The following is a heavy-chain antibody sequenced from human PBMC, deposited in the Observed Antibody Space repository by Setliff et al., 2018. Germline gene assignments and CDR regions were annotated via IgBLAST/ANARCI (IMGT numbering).Heavy chain of an antibody. D-gene: IGHD3-9*01. Sequence: GESLKISCQASGYTFSTLWIGWVRQMPGKGLEWMGIIYPGDSDTRYSPSFQGQVTISADKSISTAYLQWSSLKASDTAMYYCARQGRPKYDILTGFAYGDAFDIWGQGTMVTVSS. CDR2: IYPGDSDT. CDR3: ARQGRPKYDILTGFAYGDAFDI. CDR1: GYTFSTLW. J-gene: IGHJ3*02. V-gene: IGHV5-51*01.